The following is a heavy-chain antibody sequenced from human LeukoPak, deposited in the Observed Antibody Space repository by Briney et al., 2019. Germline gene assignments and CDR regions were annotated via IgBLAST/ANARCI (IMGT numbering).Heavy chain of an antibody. CDR1: GYTFTTHW. D-gene: IGHD3-10*01. Sequence: GESLNISCKGSGYTFTTHWIGWVRQMPGKGLEWMAMIYPGNSETKYRPSFQGQVIISADKSINTAYLQWRSLKASDTAMYYCARLLDGSGSYASSDIWGQGTMVIVSS. V-gene: IGHV5-51*01. J-gene: IGHJ3*02. CDR3: ARLLDGSGSYASSDI. CDR2: IYPGNSET.